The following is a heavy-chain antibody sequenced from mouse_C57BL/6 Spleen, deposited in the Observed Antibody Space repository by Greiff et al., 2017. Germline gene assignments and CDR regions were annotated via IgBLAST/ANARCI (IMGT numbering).Heavy chain of an antibody. J-gene: IGHJ2*01. CDR1: GYTFTDYN. CDR3: ARTGDFDY. CDR2: INPNNGGT. Sequence: EVQLQQSGPELVKPGASVKIPCKASGYTFTDYNMDWVKQSHGKSLEWIGDINPNNGGTTYNQKFKGKATLTVDKSSSTAYMELRSLTSEDTAGYYCARTGDFDYWGQGTTLTVSS. D-gene: IGHD4-1*01. V-gene: IGHV1-18*01.